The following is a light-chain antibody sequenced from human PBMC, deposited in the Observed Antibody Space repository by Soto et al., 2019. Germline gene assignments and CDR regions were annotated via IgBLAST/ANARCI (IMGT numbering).Light chain of an antibody. Sequence: EIVLTQSPGTLSLSPGQRATLSCRASQSVSSSSLAWYQQRPGQAPRLLIYGASRRATGIPDRFSGSGSGTDFTLTISRLEPEDFAVYYCQHYGASPKYTFGQGT. CDR3: QHYGASPKYT. CDR1: QSVSSSS. CDR2: GAS. J-gene: IGKJ2*01. V-gene: IGKV3-20*01.